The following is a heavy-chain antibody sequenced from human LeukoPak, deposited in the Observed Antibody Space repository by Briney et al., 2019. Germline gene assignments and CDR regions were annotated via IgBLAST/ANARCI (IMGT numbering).Heavy chain of an antibody. Sequence: PGGSLRLSCVVSGSTVKSNYMSWARQAPGKGLEWVSVIYSGGDTYYADSVKGRFTISRDKSKNTLYLEMNNLRPEDTAVYYCAREGMVSNYFDYWGQGTLVTVSS. CDR1: GSTVKSNY. J-gene: IGHJ4*02. CDR3: AREGMVSNYFDY. CDR2: IYSGGDT. V-gene: IGHV3-66*02. D-gene: IGHD3-3*01.